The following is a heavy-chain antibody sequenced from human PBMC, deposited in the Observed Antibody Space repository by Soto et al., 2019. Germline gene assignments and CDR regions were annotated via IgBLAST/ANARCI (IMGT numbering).Heavy chain of an antibody. CDR1: GGTFSSYA. Sequence: SVKVSCKASGGTFSSYAISWVRQAPGQGLEWMGGIIPIFGTANYAQKFQGRVTITADKSTSTAYMELSSLRSEDTAVYYCASSRITFGGAILPFDYWGQGTLVTVSS. V-gene: IGHV1-69*06. J-gene: IGHJ4*02. D-gene: IGHD3-16*01. CDR3: ASSRITFGGAILPFDY. CDR2: IIPIFGTA.